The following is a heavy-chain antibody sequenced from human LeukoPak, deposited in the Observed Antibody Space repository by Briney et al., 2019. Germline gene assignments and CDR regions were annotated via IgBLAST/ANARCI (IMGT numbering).Heavy chain of an antibody. V-gene: IGHV3-23*01. D-gene: IGHD3-9*01. Sequence: SGGSLRLSCAASGFTFSSYAMSWVRQAPGKGLEWVSAISGSGGSTYYADSVKGRFAISRDNSKNTLYLQMNSLRAEDTAVYYCAKFLTGDDAFDIWGQGTMVTVSS. CDR1: GFTFSSYA. CDR2: ISGSGGST. J-gene: IGHJ3*02. CDR3: AKFLTGDDAFDI.